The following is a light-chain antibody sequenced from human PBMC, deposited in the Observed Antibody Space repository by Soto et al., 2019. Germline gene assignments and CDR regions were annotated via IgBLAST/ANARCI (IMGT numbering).Light chain of an antibody. CDR3: LLYYGDAQLGV. CDR2: STS. CDR1: TGAVTSCYN. Sequence: QAVVTQETSLTVSPGGTVTLTCASSTGAVTSCYNPNWFQQKPGQAPRALIYSTSYKHSWTPARFSGSLLGGKAALTLSGVQPEDEADYYCLLYYGDAQLGVFGGGTKLTVL. J-gene: IGLJ3*02. V-gene: IGLV7-43*01.